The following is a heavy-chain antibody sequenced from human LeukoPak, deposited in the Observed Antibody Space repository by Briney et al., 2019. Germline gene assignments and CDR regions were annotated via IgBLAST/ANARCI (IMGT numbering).Heavy chain of an antibody. Sequence: GGSLRLSCAASGFTFSSYWMHWVRQAPGKGLVWVSRINSDGSRTSYADSVKGRFTIPRDNAKNTLYLQMNSLRAEDTAVYYCARHIAAAGPGFDYWGQGTLVTVSS. CDR2: INSDGSRT. CDR3: ARHIAAAGPGFDY. J-gene: IGHJ4*02. V-gene: IGHV3-74*01. CDR1: GFTFSSYW. D-gene: IGHD6-13*01.